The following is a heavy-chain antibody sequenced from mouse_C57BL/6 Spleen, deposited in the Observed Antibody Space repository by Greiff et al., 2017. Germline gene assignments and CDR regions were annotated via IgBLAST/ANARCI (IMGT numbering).Heavy chain of an antibody. Sequence: VQLVESGPGLVQPSQSLSITCTVSGFSLTSYGVHWVRQSPGKGLEWLGVIWSGGSTDYNAAFISRLSISKDNAKSHVFFKMNSLQADDTAIYYCAREGGPYYSSLDYWGQGTTLTVSS. D-gene: IGHD2-5*01. CDR3: AREGGPYYSSLDY. V-gene: IGHV2-2*01. CDR1: GFSLTSYG. J-gene: IGHJ2*01. CDR2: IWSGGST.